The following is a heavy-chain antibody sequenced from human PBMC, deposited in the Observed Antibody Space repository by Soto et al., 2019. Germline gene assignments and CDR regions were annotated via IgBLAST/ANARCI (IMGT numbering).Heavy chain of an antibody. CDR1: GFAFGRYA. J-gene: IGHJ5*02. D-gene: IGHD6-19*01. CDR3: ARDQISGWSDN. Sequence: EVQLLESGGGLVKPGGSLRLSCAASGFAFGRYALSWVRQAPGKGLEWVSAMGGSVDSKSYADSVKGRFTISRDAPKNTLFLEMNSLRPEDTAIYFCARDQISGWSDNWGQGTLVTVSS. V-gene: IGHV3-23*01. CDR2: MGGSVDSK.